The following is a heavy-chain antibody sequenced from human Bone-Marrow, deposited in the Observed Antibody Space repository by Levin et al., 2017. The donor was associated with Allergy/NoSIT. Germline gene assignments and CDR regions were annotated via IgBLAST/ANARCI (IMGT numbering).Heavy chain of an antibody. J-gene: IGHJ4*02. CDR3: AKDRPQATDYYDSSGSLDY. CDR2: ISYVGDNK. D-gene: IGHD3-22*01. Sequence: GESLKISCAASGFTFTLYGMHWVRQAPGKGLEWVSFISYVGDNKYFADSVKGRFTISRDNSKNTLYLQMNSLRAEDTAIYYCAKDRPQATDYYDSSGSLDYWGRGTLVTVSS. V-gene: IGHV3-30*18. CDR1: GFTFTLYG.